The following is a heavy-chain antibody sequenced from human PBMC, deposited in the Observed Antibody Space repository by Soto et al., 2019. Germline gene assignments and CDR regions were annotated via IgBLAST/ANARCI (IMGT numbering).Heavy chain of an antibody. D-gene: IGHD6-19*01. V-gene: IGHV4-39*01. J-gene: IGHJ4*02. CDR1: GGSIDSGNFY. Sequence: SETLSLTCTVSGGSIDSGNFYWGWIRQPPGRGLEWIGTIYYSGRPFHNPSLKSRVTISVDTSKNQFSLKLYSVTAADTAVYYCARLRKLIAVASIDCWGQGTLVTVSS. CDR2: IYYSGRP. CDR3: ARLRKLIAVASIDC.